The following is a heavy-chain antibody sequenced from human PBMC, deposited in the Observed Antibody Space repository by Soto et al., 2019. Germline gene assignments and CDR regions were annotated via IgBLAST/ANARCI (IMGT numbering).Heavy chain of an antibody. CDR3: AKDHAVSSGHDY. CDR2: ISYDGSNK. Sequence: GSLRLSCAASGFTFSSYGMHWVRQAPGKGLEWVAVISYDGSNKYYADSVKGRFTISRDNSKNTLYLQMNSLRAEDTAVYYCAKDHAVSSGHDYWGQGTLVTVSS. V-gene: IGHV3-30*18. CDR1: GFTFSSYG. J-gene: IGHJ4*02. D-gene: IGHD3-22*01.